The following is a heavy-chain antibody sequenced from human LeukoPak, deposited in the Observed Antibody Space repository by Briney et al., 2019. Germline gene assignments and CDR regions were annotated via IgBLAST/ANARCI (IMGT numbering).Heavy chain of an antibody. V-gene: IGHV4-59*01. CDR1: GGSISSYY. D-gene: IGHD3-22*01. CDR3: ASGNIVYYDSSGYYSDAFDI. CDR2: IYYSGST. J-gene: IGHJ3*02. Sequence: TSETLSLTCTVSGGSISSYYWSWIRQPPGKGLEWIGYIYYSGSTNYNPSLKSRVTISVDTSKNQFSLKLSSVTAADTAVYYCASGNIVYYDSSGYYSDAFDIWGQGTMVTVSS.